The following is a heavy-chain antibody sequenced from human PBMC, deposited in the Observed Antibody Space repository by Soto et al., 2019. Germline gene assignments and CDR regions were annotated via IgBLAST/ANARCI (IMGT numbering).Heavy chain of an antibody. CDR3: AKDRVDGHDSSGFPDY. CDR1: GFTFSSYG. D-gene: IGHD3-22*01. CDR2: ISYDGSNK. V-gene: IGHV3-30*18. J-gene: IGHJ4*02. Sequence: GGSLRLSCAASGFTFSSYGMHWVRQAPGKGLEWVAVISYDGSNKYYADSVKGRFTISRDNSKNTLYLQMNSLRAEDTAVYYCAKDRVDGHDSSGFPDYWGQGTLVTVSS.